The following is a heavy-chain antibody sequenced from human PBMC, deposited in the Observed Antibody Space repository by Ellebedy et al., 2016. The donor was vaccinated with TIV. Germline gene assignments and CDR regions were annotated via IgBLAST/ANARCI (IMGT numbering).Heavy chain of an antibody. V-gene: IGHV3-7*01. CDR2: IYQDGSEK. CDR3: ARRGSYGDFAVQVNNWFDR. D-gene: IGHD4-17*01. J-gene: IGHJ5*02. Sequence: GESLKISCAASGFTFSSYWMGWVRQAPGKGLEWVANIYQDGSEKHYMDRVKGRFTISRDNAKSSLYLQLNSLRVEDTAVYYCARRGSYGDFAVQVNNWFDRWGQGTLVTV. CDR1: GFTFSSYW.